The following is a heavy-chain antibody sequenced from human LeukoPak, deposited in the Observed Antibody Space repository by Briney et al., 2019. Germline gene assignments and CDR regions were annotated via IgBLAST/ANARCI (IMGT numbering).Heavy chain of an antibody. V-gene: IGHV1-18*01. CDR3: ARVGVVVTANFDY. CDR2: ISAYNRNT. Sequence: ASVKVSCKASGYTYTSYGISWVRQAPGQGLEWMGWISAYNRNTNYAQKLQGRVTMTTDTSTSTAYMELRSLRSDETAVHYCARVGVVVTANFDYWGQGTLVTVSS. D-gene: IGHD2-21*02. CDR1: GYTYTSYG. J-gene: IGHJ4*02.